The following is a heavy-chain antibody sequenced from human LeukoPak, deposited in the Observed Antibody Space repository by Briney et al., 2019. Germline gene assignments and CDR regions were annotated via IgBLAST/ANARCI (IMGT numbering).Heavy chain of an antibody. CDR3: AGPRGPNTAMVYFDY. CDR2: IYYSGST. CDR1: GGFISSSSYY. J-gene: IGHJ4*02. V-gene: IGHV4-39*07. D-gene: IGHD5-18*01. Sequence: SETLSLTCTVSGGFISSSSYYWGWIRQPPGKGLEWIGSIYYSGSTYYNPSLKSRVTISVDTSKNQFSLKLSSVTAADTAVYYCAGPRGPNTAMVYFDYWGQGTLVTVSS.